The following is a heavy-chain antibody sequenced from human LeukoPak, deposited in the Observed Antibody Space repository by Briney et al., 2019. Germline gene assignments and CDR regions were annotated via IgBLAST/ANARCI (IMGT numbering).Heavy chain of an antibody. D-gene: IGHD4-17*01. J-gene: IGHJ4*02. CDR1: GGSINRYY. Sequence: SETLTLTCTVSGGSINRYYWSWIRQPPGKGLEWMGYVYYSGKTKYNPSLKSRVTISVDTSKNHISLRLKSVTAADTAVYYCARHINDYGDANFDSWGQGTLVTVSS. CDR2: VYYSGKT. V-gene: IGHV4-59*08. CDR3: ARHINDYGDANFDS.